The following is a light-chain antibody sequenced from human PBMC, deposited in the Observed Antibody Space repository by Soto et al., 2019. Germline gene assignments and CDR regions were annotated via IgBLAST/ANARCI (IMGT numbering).Light chain of an antibody. Sequence: IVMTQSPLSLPVTPGEPASISCRSSQSLLHSNGYNYLDWYLQKPGQSPQLLIYLGSNRASGVPDRFSGSGSGTDFTLKISRVEAEDVGGYYCMQALHTPQHTFGQGTKLEIK. CDR1: QSLLHSNGYNY. CDR3: MQALHTPQHT. V-gene: IGKV2-28*01. CDR2: LGS. J-gene: IGKJ2*01.